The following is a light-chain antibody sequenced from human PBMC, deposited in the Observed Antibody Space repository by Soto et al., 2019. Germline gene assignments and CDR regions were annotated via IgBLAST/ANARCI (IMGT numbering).Light chain of an antibody. CDR1: SSDVGGYNY. V-gene: IGLV2-8*01. Sequence: QSALTQPPSASGSPGQSVTISCTGTSSDVGGYNYVSWYQQHAGKAPKLMIYEVSKRPSGVPDRFSGSKSGNTASLTVSGLQAEDEADYYCISYAGSNLLYVFGTGTKLTVL. CDR2: EVS. CDR3: ISYAGSNLLYV. J-gene: IGLJ1*01.